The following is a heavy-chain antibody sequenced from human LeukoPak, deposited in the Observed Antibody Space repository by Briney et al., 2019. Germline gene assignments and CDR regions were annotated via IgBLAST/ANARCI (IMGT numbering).Heavy chain of an antibody. Sequence: GGSLRLSCAASGFTLSNYWMSWVRQAPGKGLEWVANIKEDGSQKFYVDSVKGRFTISRDNAKNSLYLHMNSLRAEDTAVYYCAREKILTTYSAFDFWGQGTLDTVSS. J-gene: IGHJ3*01. CDR1: GFTLSNYW. D-gene: IGHD3-9*01. CDR3: AREKILTTYSAFDF. V-gene: IGHV3-7*01. CDR2: IKEDGSQK.